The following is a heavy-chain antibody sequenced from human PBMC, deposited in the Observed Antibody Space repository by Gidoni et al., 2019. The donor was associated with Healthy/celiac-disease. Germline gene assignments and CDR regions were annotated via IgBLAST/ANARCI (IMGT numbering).Heavy chain of an antibody. CDR2: INHSGST. J-gene: IGHJ4*02. V-gene: IGHV4-34*01. CDR3: ARGNDFWSGYYIDY. CDR1: GGSFSGYY. Sequence: QVQLQQWGAGLLKPSETLSLTCAVYGGSFSGYYWSWIRQPPGKGLEWIGEINHSGSTNYNPPLKSRVTISVDTSKNQFSLKLSSVTAADTAVYYCARGNDFWSGYYIDYWGQGTLVTVSS. D-gene: IGHD3-3*01.